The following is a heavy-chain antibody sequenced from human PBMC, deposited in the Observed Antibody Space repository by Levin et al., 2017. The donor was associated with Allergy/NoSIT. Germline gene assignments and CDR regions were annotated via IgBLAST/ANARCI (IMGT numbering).Heavy chain of an antibody. V-gene: IGHV4-30-2*01. CDR3: AGYCSGGSCFDTGGFAFDI. D-gene: IGHD2-15*01. J-gene: IGHJ3*02. CDR2: IYHSGST. CDR1: GGSISSGGYS. Sequence: RSSETLSLTCAVSGGSISSGGYSWSWIRQPPGKGLEWIGYIYHSGSTYYNPSLKSRVTISVDRSKNQFSLKLSSVTAADTAVYYCAGYCSGGSCFDTGGFAFDIWGQGTMVTVSS.